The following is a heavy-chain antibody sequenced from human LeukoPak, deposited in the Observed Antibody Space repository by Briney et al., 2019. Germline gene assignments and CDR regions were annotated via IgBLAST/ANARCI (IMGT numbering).Heavy chain of an antibody. CDR3: AKLREWELPDLFDY. J-gene: IGHJ4*02. Sequence: GGSLRLSCAASGFTVSSNYMSWVRQAPGKGLEWVSGISGSGGSRFYTDSVKGRFTISRDNSKNTLYLQMNSLRAEDTAVYYCAKLREWELPDLFDYWGQGTLVTVSS. V-gene: IGHV3-23*01. CDR1: GFTVSSNY. CDR2: ISGSGGSR. D-gene: IGHD1-26*01.